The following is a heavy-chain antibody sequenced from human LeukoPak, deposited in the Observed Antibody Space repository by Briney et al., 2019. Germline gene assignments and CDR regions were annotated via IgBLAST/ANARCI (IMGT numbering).Heavy chain of an antibody. D-gene: IGHD2-15*01. CDR2: ISYDGSNK. V-gene: IGHV3-30*18. Sequence: GGSLRLSCVGVDFTVISNYMNWVRQAPGKGLEWVAVISYDGSNKYYADSVKGRFTISRDNSKNTLYLQMNSLRAEDTAVYYCAKDMRGGRSYGMDVWGQGTTVTVSS. CDR1: DFTVISNY. CDR3: AKDMRGGRSYGMDV. J-gene: IGHJ6*02.